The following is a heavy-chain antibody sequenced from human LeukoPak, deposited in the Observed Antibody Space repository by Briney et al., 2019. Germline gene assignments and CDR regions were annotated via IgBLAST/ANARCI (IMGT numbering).Heavy chain of an antibody. V-gene: IGHV3-21*06. Sequence: GGSLRLSCAASGFTFSSYSMNWVRQAPGKGLGWVSSISGSSSSIYYADSVKGRFTISRDNAKNSLYLQMNSLRADDTAVYYCATPPSTVPRGKFDYWGQGTLVTVSS. D-gene: IGHD4-17*01. CDR2: ISGSSSSI. J-gene: IGHJ4*02. CDR3: ATPPSTVPRGKFDY. CDR1: GFTFSSYS.